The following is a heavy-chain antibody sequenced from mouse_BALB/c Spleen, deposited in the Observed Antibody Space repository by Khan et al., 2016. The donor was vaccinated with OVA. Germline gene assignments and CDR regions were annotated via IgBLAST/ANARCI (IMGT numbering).Heavy chain of an antibody. Sequence: EVQLVESGGGVVKPGGSLKLSCSASGFTFSSFAMSWVRQTPEKRLEWVATISTGGHYTFYPDSVKGRFTISRDNARHTLYLQMRSLRSEDTAMYYCARSLVDYYAMDYWGQGTSVTVSS. D-gene: IGHD2-2*01. V-gene: IGHV5-9-3*01. CDR1: GFTFSSFA. CDR3: ARSLVDYYAMDY. J-gene: IGHJ4*01. CDR2: ISTGGHYT.